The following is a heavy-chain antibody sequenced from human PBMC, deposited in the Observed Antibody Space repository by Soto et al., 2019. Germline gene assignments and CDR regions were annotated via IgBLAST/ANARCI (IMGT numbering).Heavy chain of an antibody. D-gene: IGHD3-9*01. Sequence: GASVKVSCKASGYTFTSYGISWVRQAPGQGLEWMGWISAYNGNTNYAQKLQGRVTMTTDTSTSTAYMELRSLRSDDTAVYYCARSTPFLTGYYEGYWGQGTLVAVAS. J-gene: IGHJ4*02. V-gene: IGHV1-18*01. CDR1: GYTFTSYG. CDR2: ISAYNGNT. CDR3: ARSTPFLTGYYEGY.